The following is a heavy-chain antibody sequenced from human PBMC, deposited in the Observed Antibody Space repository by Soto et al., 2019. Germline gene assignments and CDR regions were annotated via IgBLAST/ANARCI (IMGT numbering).Heavy chain of an antibody. Sequence: QLQLQESGPRLVKPSETLSLTCSVSGGSISSSSYSWGWIRQPPGKGLEWIGTIYYSGSTHYNPSLAGRAAISADTPNYQVSLRLSSVTAADTAVYSCGRQPGHCGSTTCFGYYSVDVWGQGTTVTVS. D-gene: IGHD2-2*01. CDR3: GRQPGHCGSTTCFGYYSVDV. V-gene: IGHV4-39*01. CDR2: IYYSGST. CDR1: GGSISSSSYS. J-gene: IGHJ6*02.